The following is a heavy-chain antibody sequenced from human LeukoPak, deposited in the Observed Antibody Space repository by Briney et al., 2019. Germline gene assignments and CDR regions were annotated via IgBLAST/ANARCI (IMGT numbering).Heavy chain of an antibody. CDR3: AREAIRTAMVGLDFDDYFDY. CDR1: GFTFSSYW. V-gene: IGHV3-7*01. J-gene: IGHJ4*02. Sequence: QAGGSLRLSCAASGFTFSSYWMSCVSQAPGKGLDWVANIKPDGSEKYYVDSVKGRFTISRDNAKNSLYLQMNSLRAEDTAVYYCAREAIRTAMVGLDFDDYFDYWGQGTLVTVSS. D-gene: IGHD5-18*01. CDR2: IKPDGSEK.